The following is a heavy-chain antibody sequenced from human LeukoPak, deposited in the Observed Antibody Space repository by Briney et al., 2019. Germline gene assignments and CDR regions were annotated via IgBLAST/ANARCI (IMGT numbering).Heavy chain of an antibody. CDR2: ISSSSGTI. V-gene: IGHV3-48*01. CDR3: ARGGGYYFDY. CDR1: GIIFSNYN. Sequence: GGSLRLSCGASGIIFSNYNMNWVRQAPGKGLEWISYISSSSGTIYYADSVKGRFTISRDNARDSLYLQMNSLRSEDTAVYYCARGGGYYFDYWGQGTLVTVSS. J-gene: IGHJ4*02.